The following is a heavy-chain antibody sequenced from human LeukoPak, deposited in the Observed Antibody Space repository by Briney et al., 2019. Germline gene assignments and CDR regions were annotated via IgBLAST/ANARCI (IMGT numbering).Heavy chain of an antibody. CDR2: INDSGDST. CDR3: AKSLDLAVVGIDY. V-gene: IGHV3-23*01. Sequence: GGSPRLSCAASGFTFSIHAMSWVRQALGKGLKWVSGINDSGDSTYHADSVKGRFTISRDNSKNTLYLQINSLRAEDTAVYYCAKSLDLAVVGIDYWGQGTLVTVSS. D-gene: IGHD6-19*01. CDR1: GFTFSIHA. J-gene: IGHJ4*02.